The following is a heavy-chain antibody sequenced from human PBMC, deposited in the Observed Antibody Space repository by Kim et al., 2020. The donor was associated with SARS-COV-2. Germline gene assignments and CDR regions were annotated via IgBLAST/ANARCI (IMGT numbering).Heavy chain of an antibody. V-gene: IGHV1-69*04. D-gene: IGHD3-3*01. J-gene: IGHJ5*02. Sequence: AQKFRGRVTITADNSTRPDYMELRSLRSEDTAVYYCARVVRSPKDNWFDPWGQGTLVTVSS. CDR3: ARVVRSPKDNWFDP.